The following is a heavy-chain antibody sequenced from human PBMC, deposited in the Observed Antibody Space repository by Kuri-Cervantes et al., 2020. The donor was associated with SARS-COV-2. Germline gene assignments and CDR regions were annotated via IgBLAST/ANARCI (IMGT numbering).Heavy chain of an antibody. J-gene: IGHJ4*02. V-gene: IGHV3-33*08. D-gene: IGHD3-22*01. CDR1: GFSSSSYG. CDR2: MWYDGTNK. Sequence: GESLKISCAASGFSSSSYGFHWVRQAPGKGLEWVAVMWYDGTNKFYADSVKGRFTIFRDNSKNTAYLQMDSLRGEDTATYYCARDGNYYDSTDHAIDSWGQGTLVTVSS. CDR3: ARDGNYYDSTDHAIDS.